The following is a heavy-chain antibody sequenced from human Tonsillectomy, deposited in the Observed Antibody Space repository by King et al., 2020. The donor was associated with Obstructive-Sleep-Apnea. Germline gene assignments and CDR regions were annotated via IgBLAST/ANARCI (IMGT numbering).Heavy chain of an antibody. CDR3: ARELSGWRFDY. D-gene: IGHD6-19*01. V-gene: IGHV4-39*07. J-gene: IGHJ4*02. CDR2: IYYSGST. Sequence: QLQESGPGLVKPSETLSLTCTVSGGSISSSSYYWGWIRQPPGKGLEWIGSIYYSGSTYYNPSLKSRVTISVDTSKNQFSLKLSSVTAADTVVYYCARELSGWRFDYWGQGTLVTVSS. CDR1: GGSISSSSYY.